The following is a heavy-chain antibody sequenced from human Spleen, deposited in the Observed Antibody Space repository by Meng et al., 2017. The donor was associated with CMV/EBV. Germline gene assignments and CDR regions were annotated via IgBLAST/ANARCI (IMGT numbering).Heavy chain of an antibody. J-gene: IGHJ3*02. CDR2: IYPGDSDT. Sequence: GESLKISCKGYGYSFTSYWIGWVRQMPGKGLEWMGIIYPGDSDTRYSPSFQGQVTISADKSISTAYLQWSSLKASDTAMYYCARLSPVAARGYAFDIWGQGTMVTVSS. CDR1: GYSFTSYW. V-gene: IGHV5-51*01. CDR3: ARLSPVAARGYAFDI. D-gene: IGHD6-13*01.